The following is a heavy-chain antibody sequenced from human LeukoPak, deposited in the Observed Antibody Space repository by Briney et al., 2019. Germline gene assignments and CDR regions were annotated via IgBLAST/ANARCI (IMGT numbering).Heavy chain of an antibody. J-gene: IGHJ4*02. CDR3: ARAGYDFWSGSFPLDY. Sequence: PGGSLRLSCAVSGFKFNSYWMSWVRQVPGKGLVWVAHINTHGNTANYADSVKGRFTISRDNAKSTLYLQMNSLRAEDTALYHCARAGYDFWSGSFPLDYWGQGTLVTVSS. CDR2: INTHGNTA. CDR1: GFKFNSYW. D-gene: IGHD3-3*01. V-gene: IGHV3-74*01.